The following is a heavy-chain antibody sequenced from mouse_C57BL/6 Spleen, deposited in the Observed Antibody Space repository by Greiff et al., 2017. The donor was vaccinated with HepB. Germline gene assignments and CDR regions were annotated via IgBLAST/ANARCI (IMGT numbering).Heavy chain of an antibody. Sequence: VQLQESGAELAKPGASVKLSCKASGYTFTSYWMHWVKQRPGQGLEWIGYINPSSGYTKYNQKFKDKAPLTADKSSSTAYMQLSSLTYEDSAVYYCARNDGCLGYWGQGTSVTVSS. D-gene: IGHD2-3*01. CDR1: GYTFTSYW. V-gene: IGHV1-7*01. CDR2: INPSSGYT. CDR3: ARNDGCLGY. J-gene: IGHJ4*01.